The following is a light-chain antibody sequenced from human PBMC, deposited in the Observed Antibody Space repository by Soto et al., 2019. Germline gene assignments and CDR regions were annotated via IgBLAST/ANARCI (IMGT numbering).Light chain of an antibody. CDR3: QHYDSYFQT. Sequence: DIQMTQSPSTLSASVGDRVTITCRASQSIRSWLAWYQQKPGKAPNLLIYDASSLESGVPSRFSGSGYGTDFTLTITSLQHDDFATYYCQHYDSYFQTFGQGTKVEIK. CDR2: DAS. V-gene: IGKV1-5*01. J-gene: IGKJ1*01. CDR1: QSIRSW.